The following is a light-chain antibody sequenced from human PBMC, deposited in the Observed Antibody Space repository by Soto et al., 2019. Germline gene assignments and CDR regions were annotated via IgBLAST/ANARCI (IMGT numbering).Light chain of an antibody. CDR2: GAS. CDR1: QSVRSN. J-gene: IGKJ4*01. Sequence: MMKTPDTLCVAQEGRSRLSSLASQSVRSNSAWYQQKPGQAPRLLFYGASTRATGIPARFSGSGYETEFTRTICSLQSEDDAVYYCQQYNSWPLTCGQGTKVDI. CDR3: QQYNSWPLT. V-gene: IGKV3-15*01.